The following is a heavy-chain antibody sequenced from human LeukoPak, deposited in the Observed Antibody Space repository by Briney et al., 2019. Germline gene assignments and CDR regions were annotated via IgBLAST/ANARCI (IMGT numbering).Heavy chain of an antibody. D-gene: IGHD2-8*02. CDR1: GFTFSSYA. V-gene: IGHV3-48*01. J-gene: IGHJ3*02. CDR3: AREVIYWDASDI. Sequence: GRSLRLSCAASGFTFSSYAMHWVRQAPGKGLERVSYISNSGLTIFYADSVKGRFTISRDNAKNSLYLQMNSLRAEDKAVYYCAREVIYWDASDIWGRGTMVTVSS. CDR2: ISNSGLTI.